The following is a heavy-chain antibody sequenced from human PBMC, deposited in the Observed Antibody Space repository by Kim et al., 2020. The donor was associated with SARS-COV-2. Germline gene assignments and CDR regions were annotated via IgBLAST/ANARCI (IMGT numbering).Heavy chain of an antibody. CDR1: GWSFSGYY. Sequence: SETLSLTCAVYGWSFSGYYWSWIRQPPGKGLEWIGEINHSGSTNYNPSLKSRVIISIDTSKNQFFLQLSSVTAADAAVYYCARDRQPYYWGQGTLVTVSS. CDR3: ARDRQPYY. J-gene: IGHJ4*02. V-gene: IGHV4-34*01. D-gene: IGHD1-1*01. CDR2: INHSGST.